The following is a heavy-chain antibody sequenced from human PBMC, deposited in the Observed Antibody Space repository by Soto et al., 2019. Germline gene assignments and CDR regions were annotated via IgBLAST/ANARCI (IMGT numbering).Heavy chain of an antibody. CDR2: IYYSGST. V-gene: IGHV4-39*01. D-gene: IGHD3-22*01. CDR3: ARNIQYYYDSSGYPDY. CDR1: GGSISSSSYY. Sequence: SETLSLTCTVSGGSISSSSYYWGWIRQPPGKGLEWIGSIYYSGSTYYNPSLKSRVTISVDTSKNQFSLKLSSVTAADTAVYYCARNIQYYYDSSGYPDYWGQGTLVTVSS. J-gene: IGHJ4*02.